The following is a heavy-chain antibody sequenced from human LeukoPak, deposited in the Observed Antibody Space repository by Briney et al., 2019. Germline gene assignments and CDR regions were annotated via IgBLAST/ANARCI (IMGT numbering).Heavy chain of an antibody. CDR2: INPNSGGT. V-gene: IGHV1-2*02. CDR3: VRSGSYYVGLDY. D-gene: IGHD1-26*01. CDR1: VSTFTNSY. J-gene: IGHJ4*02. Sequence: GASVNLSCKASVSTFTNSYIHWVRQAPGQGLGWMGWINPNSGGTNSAKRFQGRVTVTRDTSISTAYMERSRLRYDDTAVYYCVRSGSYYVGLDYWGQGTLVTVSS.